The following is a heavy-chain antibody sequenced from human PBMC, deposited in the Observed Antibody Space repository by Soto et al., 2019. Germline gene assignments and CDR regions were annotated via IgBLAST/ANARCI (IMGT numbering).Heavy chain of an antibody. J-gene: IGHJ6*02. Sequence: QPGGSLRLSCAASGFTFSSYWMSWVRQAPGKGLAWVANIKQDGSEKYYVDSVKGRFTISRDNAKNSLYLQMNSLRAEDTAVYYCARARSMTTVTDEYDYGMDVWGQGTTVTVSS. V-gene: IGHV3-7*03. CDR2: IKQDGSEK. D-gene: IGHD4-4*01. CDR3: ARARSMTTVTDEYDYGMDV. CDR1: GFTFSSYW.